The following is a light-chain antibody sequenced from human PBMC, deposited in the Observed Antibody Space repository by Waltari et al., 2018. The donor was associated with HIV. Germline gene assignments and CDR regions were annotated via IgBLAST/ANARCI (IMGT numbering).Light chain of an antibody. CDR3: QQSYSTPPVT. CDR1: QSISSY. J-gene: IGKJ3*01. CDR2: AAS. Sequence: DIQMTQSPSSLSASVGDRVTITCRASQSISSYLNWYQQKTGKAPKHLIYAASRLQSGVPSGFSGSGTGTDFTRTISSLQPEDFATYYCQQSYSTPPVTFGPGTKVDIK. V-gene: IGKV1-39*01.